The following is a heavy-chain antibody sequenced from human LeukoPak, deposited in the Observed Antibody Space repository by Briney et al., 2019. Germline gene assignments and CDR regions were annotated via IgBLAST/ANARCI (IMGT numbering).Heavy chain of an antibody. Sequence: SETLSLTCAVSADSFSSHYWTWIRQPPGKGLEWTGYISYIGSTNYNPSFKSRVTISIDTSKNQFSLKLSSVTAADTAVYYCARGRYCSADICSGGDAFDIWGQGTMVSVSS. CDR1: ADSFSSHY. CDR2: ISYIGST. J-gene: IGHJ3*02. D-gene: IGHD2-15*01. V-gene: IGHV4-59*11. CDR3: ARGRYCSADICSGGDAFDI.